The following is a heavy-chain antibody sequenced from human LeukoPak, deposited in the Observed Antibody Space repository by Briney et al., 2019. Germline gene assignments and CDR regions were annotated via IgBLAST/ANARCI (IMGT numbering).Heavy chain of an antibody. Sequence: PSETLSLTCTVSGGSISNYWSWIRQPPGKGLEWIGYIYYSGSTNYNPSLKSRVTISVDTSKNQFSLRLNSVTAADTAVYYCARSSEGRYYYDSSGYSYYYYYMDVWGKGTTVTISS. CDR3: ARSSEGRYYYDSSGYSYYYYYMDV. D-gene: IGHD3-22*01. J-gene: IGHJ6*03. V-gene: IGHV4-59*01. CDR2: IYYSGST. CDR1: GGSISNY.